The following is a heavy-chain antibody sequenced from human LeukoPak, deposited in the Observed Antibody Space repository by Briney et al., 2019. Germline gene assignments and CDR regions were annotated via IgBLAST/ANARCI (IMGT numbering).Heavy chain of an antibody. CDR1: GFTFSAYG. CDR3: AKRVDYGSSWYYFDY. D-gene: IGHD6-13*01. Sequence: GGSRRLSCAASGFTFSAYGMHWVRQAPGKGLKWVAVISYDGNTKYYADSVKGRFTISRDNSKDTLYLQMNSLRAEDTAVYYCAKRVDYGSSWYYFDYWGQGTLVTVSS. V-gene: IGHV3-30*18. J-gene: IGHJ4*02. CDR2: ISYDGNTK.